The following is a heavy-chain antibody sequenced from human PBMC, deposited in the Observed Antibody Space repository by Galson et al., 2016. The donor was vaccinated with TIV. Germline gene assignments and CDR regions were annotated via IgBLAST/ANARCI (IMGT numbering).Heavy chain of an antibody. CDR3: AKEATKWLQLYYIDY. J-gene: IGHJ4*02. D-gene: IGHD5-24*01. CDR1: GFTFSSSA. Sequence: SLRLSCAASGFTFSSSAMTWVRHAPGKGLEWVSSIASSGAAYFSDSVDGRFAISRHNSKNTVFLQMNSLRADDTAVYYFAKEATKWLQLYYIDYWGQGIQVTVSS. V-gene: IGHV3-23*01. CDR2: IASSGAA.